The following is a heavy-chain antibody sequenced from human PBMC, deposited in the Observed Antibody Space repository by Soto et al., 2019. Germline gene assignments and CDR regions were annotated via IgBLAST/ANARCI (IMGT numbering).Heavy chain of an antibody. CDR2: ISYDGSNK. CDR3: AKDRERIAAADRDFDY. Sequence: GGSLRLSCAASGFTFSSYGMHWVRQAPGKGLEWVAVISYDGSNKYYADSVKGRFTISRDNSKNTLYLQMNSLRAEDTAVYYCAKDRERIAAADRDFDYWGQGTLVTVSS. J-gene: IGHJ4*02. V-gene: IGHV3-30*18. CDR1: GFTFSSYG. D-gene: IGHD6-13*01.